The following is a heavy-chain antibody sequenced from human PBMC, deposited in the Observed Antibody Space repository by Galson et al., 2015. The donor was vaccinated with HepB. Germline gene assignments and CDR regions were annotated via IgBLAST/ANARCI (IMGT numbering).Heavy chain of an antibody. V-gene: IGHV5-51*01. Sequence: QSGAEVKKPGESLKISCKGSGYSFTSYWIGWVRQMPGKGLEWMGIIYPGDSDTRYSPSFQGQVTISADKSISTAYLQWSSLKASDTAMYYCARPRGGILWFGEFDAFDIWGQGTMVTVSS. D-gene: IGHD3-10*01. CDR1: GYSFTSYW. J-gene: IGHJ3*02. CDR3: ARPRGGILWFGEFDAFDI. CDR2: IYPGDSDT.